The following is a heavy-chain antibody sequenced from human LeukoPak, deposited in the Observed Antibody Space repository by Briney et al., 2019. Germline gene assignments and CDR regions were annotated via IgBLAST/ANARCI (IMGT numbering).Heavy chain of an antibody. Sequence: GRSLRLSCAASGFTFSSYAMHWVRQAQGKGLEWVAVISYDGSNKYYADSVKGRFTISRDNSKNTLYLQMNSLRAEDTAVYYCARERYSGSYSIAFDYWGQGTLVTVSS. CDR3: ARERYSGSYSIAFDY. D-gene: IGHD3-10*01. J-gene: IGHJ4*02. CDR2: ISYDGSNK. CDR1: GFTFSSYA. V-gene: IGHV3-30*04.